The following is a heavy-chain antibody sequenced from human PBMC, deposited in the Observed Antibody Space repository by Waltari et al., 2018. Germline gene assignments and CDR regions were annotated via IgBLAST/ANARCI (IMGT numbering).Heavy chain of an antibody. D-gene: IGHD3-10*01. V-gene: IGHV1-69*05. Sequence: QVQLVQSGAEVKKPGSSVKVSCKASGGTFSSYAISWVRQAPGQGLEWMGGIIPIFGTANYAQKFQGRVTITTDESPSTAYMELSSLRSEDTAVYYCARTAAQSNDPYYYGSGSYYNGFDPWGQGTLVTVSS. J-gene: IGHJ5*02. CDR1: GGTFSSYA. CDR3: ARTAAQSNDPYYYGSGSYYNGFDP. CDR2: IIPIFGTA.